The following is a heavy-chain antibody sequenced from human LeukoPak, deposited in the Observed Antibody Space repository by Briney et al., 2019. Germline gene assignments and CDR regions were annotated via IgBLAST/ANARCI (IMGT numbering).Heavy chain of an antibody. CDR1: GFTFSSYS. V-gene: IGHV3-21*01. Sequence: GGSLRLSCAASGFTFSSYSMNWVRQAPGKGLEWVSAISDSSDYIYYADSVKGRLTISRDNAKNSQYLQMNSLRAEDTAVYYCARAEVGLTAIVVFWGQGALVTVSA. J-gene: IGHJ4*02. CDR3: ARAEVGLTAIVVF. D-gene: IGHD1-26*01. CDR2: ISDSSDYI.